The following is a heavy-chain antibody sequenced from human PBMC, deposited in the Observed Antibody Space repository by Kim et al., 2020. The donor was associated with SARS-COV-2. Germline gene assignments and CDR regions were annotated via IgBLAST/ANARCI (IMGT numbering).Heavy chain of an antibody. CDR3: AKDLYGSGSGLDV. J-gene: IGHJ6*02. D-gene: IGHD3-10*01. CDR1: GFTFSSYG. Sequence: GGSLRLSCAASGFTFSSYGMHWVRQAPGKGLEWVAVISYDGSNKYYADSVKGRFTIPRDNSKNTLYLQMNSLRAEDTAVYYCAKDLYGSGSGLDVWGQGTTVTVSS. CDR2: ISYDGSNK. V-gene: IGHV3-30*18.